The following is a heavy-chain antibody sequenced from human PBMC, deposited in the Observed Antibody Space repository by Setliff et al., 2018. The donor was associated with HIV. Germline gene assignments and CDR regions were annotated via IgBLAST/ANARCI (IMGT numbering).Heavy chain of an antibody. CDR3: ARQVKVTSSHDRQVDV. CDR2: INGGTTT. V-gene: IGHV3-66*04. D-gene: IGHD4-4*01. J-gene: IGHJ6*02. Sequence: PGGSLRLSCVASGITVSGIYMTWVRQAPGKGLEWVSVINGGTTTYYADSVKGRFTISRDNSKNTLYLQMNSLRAEDTAVYYCARQVKVTSSHDRQVDVWGQGTTVTVSS. CDR1: GITVSGIY.